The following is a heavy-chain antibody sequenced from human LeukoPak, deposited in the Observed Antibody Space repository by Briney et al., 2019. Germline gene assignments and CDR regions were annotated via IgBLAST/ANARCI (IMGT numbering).Heavy chain of an antibody. Sequence: ASVKVSCKASGYTFTTYGVNWVRQAPGQGLEWMGWINTYNGNTNYAQKLQGRVTMTTDTSTSTAYMELRSLRSDDTAVYYCARNSHGYSSGWLQFNFDYWGQGTLVTVSS. V-gene: IGHV1-18*01. J-gene: IGHJ4*02. CDR2: INTYNGNT. D-gene: IGHD6-19*01. CDR3: ARNSHGYSSGWLQFNFDY. CDR1: GYTFTTYG.